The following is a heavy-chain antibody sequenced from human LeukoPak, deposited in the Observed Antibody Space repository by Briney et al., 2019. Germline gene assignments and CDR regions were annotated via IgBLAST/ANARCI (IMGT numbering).Heavy chain of an antibody. CDR3: ASGPYPAAGTDHQFDY. Sequence: SETLSLTRTVSGASISSYYWSWIRQPPGKGLEWIGYIFYSGSTLYNPSLQSRVTISVDTSKNQISLKLTSVTAADTAVYYCASGPYPAAGTDHQFDYWGQGTLVTVSS. CDR2: IFYSGST. CDR1: GASISSYY. V-gene: IGHV4-59*01. D-gene: IGHD6-13*01. J-gene: IGHJ4*02.